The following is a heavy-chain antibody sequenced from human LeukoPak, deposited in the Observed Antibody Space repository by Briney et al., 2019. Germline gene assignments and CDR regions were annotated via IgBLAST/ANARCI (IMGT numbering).Heavy chain of an antibody. Sequence: GASVKVSCKASGYTFTGYYMHRVRQAPGQGLEWMGWINPNSGGTNFAQKFQGRVTLTRDTSISTAYMELSRLRSDDTAVYYCASALNYYDSTSQEGNWGQGTLVTVSS. J-gene: IGHJ4*02. CDR2: INPNSGGT. V-gene: IGHV1-2*02. CDR1: GYTFTGYY. CDR3: ASALNYYDSTSQEGN. D-gene: IGHD3-22*01.